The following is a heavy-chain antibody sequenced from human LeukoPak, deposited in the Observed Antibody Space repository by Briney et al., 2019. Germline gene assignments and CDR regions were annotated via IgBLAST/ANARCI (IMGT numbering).Heavy chain of an antibody. CDR1: GFTFSSYS. J-gene: IGHJ4*02. Sequence: PGGSLRLSCAASGFTFSSYSMNWVRQAPGKGLEWVSSISSSSSYIYYADSVKGRFTISRDNAKNSLYLQMNSLRAEDTAVHYCARDEGDIVVVPAAIDYWGQGTLVTVSS. CDR2: ISSSSSYI. CDR3: ARDEGDIVVVPAAIDY. V-gene: IGHV3-21*01. D-gene: IGHD2-2*01.